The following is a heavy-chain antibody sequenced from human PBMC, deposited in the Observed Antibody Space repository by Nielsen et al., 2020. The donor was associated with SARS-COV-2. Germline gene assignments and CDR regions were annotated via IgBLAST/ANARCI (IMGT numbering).Heavy chain of an antibody. Sequence: GGSLRLSCAASGFTFSDYYMSWIRQAPGKGLEWVSYISSSSYTNYADSVKGRFTISRDNAKNSLYLQMNSLRAEDTAVYYCARNYYDSSGYYPGWFDPWGQGTLVTVSS. J-gene: IGHJ5*02. D-gene: IGHD3-22*01. CDR2: ISSSSYT. CDR1: GFTFSDYY. CDR3: ARNYYDSSGYYPGWFDP. V-gene: IGHV3-11*06.